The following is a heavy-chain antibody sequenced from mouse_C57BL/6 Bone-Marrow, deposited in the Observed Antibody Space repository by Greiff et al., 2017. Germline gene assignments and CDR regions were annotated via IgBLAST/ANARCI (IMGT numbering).Heavy chain of an antibody. CDR3: ARERVYGSSPYYFDY. CDR1: GYTFTSYG. D-gene: IGHD1-1*01. CDR2: IYPRSGNT. J-gene: IGHJ2*01. Sequence: QVQLQQSGAELARPGASVKLSCKASGYTFTSYGISWVKQRTGQGLEWIGEIYPRSGNTYYNEKFKGKATLTADKSSSTAYMELRSLTSEDSAVYFCARERVYGSSPYYFDYWGQGTTHTVSS. V-gene: IGHV1-81*01.